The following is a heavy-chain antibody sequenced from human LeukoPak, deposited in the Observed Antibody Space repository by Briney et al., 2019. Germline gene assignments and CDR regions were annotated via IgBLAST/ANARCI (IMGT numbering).Heavy chain of an antibody. J-gene: IGHJ4*02. Sequence: NPSETLSLTCTVSGGSISSYYWSWVRQPPGKGLEWIGYIHYSGSTSHNPSLKSRVTISVDTSKNQFSLKLSSVAAADTAVYYCARGYQGSSFDYWGQGTLVTVSS. V-gene: IGHV4-59*12. D-gene: IGHD6-13*01. CDR1: GGSISSYY. CDR3: ARGYQGSSFDY. CDR2: IHYSGST.